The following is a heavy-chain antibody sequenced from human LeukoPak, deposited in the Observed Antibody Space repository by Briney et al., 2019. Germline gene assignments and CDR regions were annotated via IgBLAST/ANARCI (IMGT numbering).Heavy chain of an antibody. J-gene: IGHJ4*02. D-gene: IGHD2-2*02. CDR3: ARGPHECSSTSCYTSYFDY. V-gene: IGHV5-51*01. CDR2: IYPGDSNT. Sequence: GESLKSSCKGSGYSFTSYWIGWVRQMPGKGLEWMGIIYPGDSNTRYSPSFQGQVTISADKSISTAYLQWSSLKASDTAMYYCARGPHECSSTSCYTSYFDYWGQGTLVTVSS. CDR1: GYSFTSYW.